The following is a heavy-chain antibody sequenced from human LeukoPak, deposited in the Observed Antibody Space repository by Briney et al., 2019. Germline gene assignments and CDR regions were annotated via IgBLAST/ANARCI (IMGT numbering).Heavy chain of an antibody. CDR1: GYTFTDYH. CDR2: INPKSGGT. CDR3: ATATQTPIEYYFDY. V-gene: IGHV1-2*02. J-gene: IGHJ4*02. D-gene: IGHD3-16*02. Sequence: GASVKVSCKASGYTFTDYHVHWVRQAPGRGLEWLGWINPKSGGTNYAQRFQGRITMTRDTSISTAYMELSRLRSDDTAVYFCATATQTPIEYYFDYWGQGTLVTVSS.